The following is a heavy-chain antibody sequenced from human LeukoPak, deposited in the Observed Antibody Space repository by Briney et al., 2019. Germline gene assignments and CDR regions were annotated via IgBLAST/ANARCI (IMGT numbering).Heavy chain of an antibody. D-gene: IGHD3-22*01. V-gene: IGHV3-33*06. CDR3: AKSRIWYDSSGYFILDY. CDR2: IWYDGSNK. J-gene: IGHJ4*02. CDR1: GFTFSSYG. Sequence: PGGSLRLSCAASGFTFSSYGMHWVRQAPGKGLEWVAVIWYDGSNKYYADSVKGRFTISRDNSKNTLYLQMNSLRAEDTAVYYCAKSRIWYDSSGYFILDYWGQGTLVTVSS.